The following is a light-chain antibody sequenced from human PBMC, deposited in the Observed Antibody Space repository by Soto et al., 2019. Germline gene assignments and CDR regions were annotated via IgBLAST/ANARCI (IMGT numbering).Light chain of an antibody. CDR1: QSVNAAH. J-gene: IGKJ4*01. V-gene: IGKV3-20*01. Sequence: IVLTQSPGTLSLSPGESATLSCRASQSVNAAHLAWYQQKPGQAPLLLLQDASTRATGSPDRFSGSGSGTDFKLTISQVYPEELSVFYSAHYGRPPLTFVGGTKV. CDR3: AHYGRPPLT. CDR2: DAS.